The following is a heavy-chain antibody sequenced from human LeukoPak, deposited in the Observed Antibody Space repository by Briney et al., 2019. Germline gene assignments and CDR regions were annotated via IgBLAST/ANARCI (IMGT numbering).Heavy chain of an antibody. D-gene: IGHD3-3*01. CDR1: GYTFTSYG. Sequence: ASVRVSCKASGYTFTSYGISWVRQAPGQGLEWMGWISAYNGNTNYAQKLQGRVTMTTDTSTSTAYMELRSLRSDDTAVYYCARSELPYYDFWSGYSPPDYWGQGTLVTVSS. V-gene: IGHV1-18*01. J-gene: IGHJ4*02. CDR3: ARSELPYYDFWSGYSPPDY. CDR2: ISAYNGNT.